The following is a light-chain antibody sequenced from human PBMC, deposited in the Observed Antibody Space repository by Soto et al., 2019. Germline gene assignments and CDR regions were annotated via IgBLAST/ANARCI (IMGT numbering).Light chain of an antibody. J-gene: IGKJ1*01. CDR1: QSVVSNY. Sequence: DIVLTQSPGTLSLSPGERATLSCRASQSVVSNYLAWYQLKPGQAPRLLIYDASSRATGIPDRFSGSGSGTDFTLTISRLEPEDFAVYYCQQYGSIPWTFGQGTKVDIK. CDR3: QQYGSIPWT. CDR2: DAS. V-gene: IGKV3-20*01.